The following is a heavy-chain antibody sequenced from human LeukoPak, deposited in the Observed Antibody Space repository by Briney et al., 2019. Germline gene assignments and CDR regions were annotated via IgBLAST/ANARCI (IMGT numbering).Heavy chain of an antibody. CDR1: GGSISSSSYY. CDR2: IYYSGST. Sequence: SETLSLTCTVSGGSISSSSYYWGWIRQPPGKGLEWIGSIYYSGSTYYNPSLKSRVTISVDTSKNQFSLKLSSVTAADTAVYYCARRVITYYFDYWGQRTLVTVSS. J-gene: IGHJ4*02. D-gene: IGHD4-23*01. V-gene: IGHV4-39*01. CDR3: ARRVITYYFDY.